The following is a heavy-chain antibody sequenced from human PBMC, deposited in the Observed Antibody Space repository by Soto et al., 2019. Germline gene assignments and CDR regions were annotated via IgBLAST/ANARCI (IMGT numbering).Heavy chain of an antibody. V-gene: IGHV3-23*01. CDR2: VTSGGGT. CDR3: ARTDKFTSQSSGWANRFDY. D-gene: IGHD6-19*01. J-gene: IGHJ4*02. Sequence: EVQLLESGEDLVQPGGSLRLFCAASGFTFSNYAMTWVRQAPGKGLEWVSTVTSGGGTFYVDIVKGRFTISRYNSKSTLYLQMNSLRAEHTAIYYCARTDKFTSQSSGWANRFDYWGQGALVTVAS. CDR1: GFTFSNYA.